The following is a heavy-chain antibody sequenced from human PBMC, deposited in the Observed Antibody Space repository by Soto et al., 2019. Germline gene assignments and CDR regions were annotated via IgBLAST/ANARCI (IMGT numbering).Heavy chain of an antibody. CDR2: MSHTSTTI. J-gene: IGHJ4*02. V-gene: IGHV3-48*01. CDR1: GFTFSSYR. CDR3: ARDYDTFDY. Sequence: EVQLVESGGGLVQPGGSLRLSCKASGFTFSSYRMNWVRQAPGKGLEWISYMSHTSTTIDYADSVKGRFTISRDNAKTSLYLQMNNVRAEDTAVYYCARDYDTFDYWGQGTLVTVSS. D-gene: IGHD5-12*01.